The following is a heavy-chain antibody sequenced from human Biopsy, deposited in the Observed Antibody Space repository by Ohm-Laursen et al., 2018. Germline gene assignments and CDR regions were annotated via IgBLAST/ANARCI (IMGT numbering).Heavy chain of an antibody. CDR1: GGTYSGYY. Sequence: TLSLSCAVYGGTYSGYYLSWIRQPPGKGLEWIGEVHPDGRANYNPSLKSRVTISGDMSKKQFSLKLRGVTAADTAVYYCARFIVPSLHCSNGVCPIRWFDPWGQGTLVTVSS. CDR3: ARFIVPSLHCSNGVCPIRWFDP. D-gene: IGHD2-2*01. CDR2: VHPDGRA. V-gene: IGHV4-34*01. J-gene: IGHJ5*02.